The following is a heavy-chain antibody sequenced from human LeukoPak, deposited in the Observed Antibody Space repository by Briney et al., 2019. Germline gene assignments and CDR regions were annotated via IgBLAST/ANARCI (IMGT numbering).Heavy chain of an antibody. CDR1: GYTFTGYY. CDR2: INPSSGGT. J-gene: IGHJ5*02. CDR3: ARGIGGSHGWFDP. D-gene: IGHD1-26*01. V-gene: IGHV1-2*02. Sequence: ASVKVSCKASGYTFTGYYMHWVRQAPGQGLEWMGWINPSSGGTNYAQKFQGRVTMTRDTSISTAYMELSRLRSDDTAVYYCARGIGGSHGWFDPWGQGTLVTVSS.